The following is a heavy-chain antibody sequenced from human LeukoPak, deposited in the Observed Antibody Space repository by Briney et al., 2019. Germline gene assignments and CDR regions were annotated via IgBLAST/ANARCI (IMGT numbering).Heavy chain of an antibody. CDR1: GGSISSGGYY. J-gene: IGHJ4*02. CDR3: ARGGYGSGSYYNDLDY. V-gene: IGHV4-31*03. Sequence: PSQTLSLTCTVSGGSISSGGYYWSWIRQHPGKGLECIGYIYYSGSTYYNPSLKSRVTISVDTSKNQFSLKLSSVTAADTAVYYCARGGYGSGSYYNDLDYWGQGTLVTVSS. CDR2: IYYSGST. D-gene: IGHD3-10*01.